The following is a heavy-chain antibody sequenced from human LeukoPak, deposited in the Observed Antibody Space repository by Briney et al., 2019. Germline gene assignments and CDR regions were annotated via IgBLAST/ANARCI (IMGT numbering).Heavy chain of an antibody. Sequence: SETLSLTCSVSGGSISSYYWNWIRQPPGKGLEWIGSISYSGSTNYNPSLESRVTISVDTSKNQISLKLSSVTAADTAIYYCARAPERWYSYGSYTYHYMDVWGRGTTVTVSS. V-gene: IGHV4-59*01. CDR2: ISYSGST. D-gene: IGHD3-10*01. CDR3: ARAPERWYSYGSYTYHYMDV. J-gene: IGHJ6*03. CDR1: GGSISSYY.